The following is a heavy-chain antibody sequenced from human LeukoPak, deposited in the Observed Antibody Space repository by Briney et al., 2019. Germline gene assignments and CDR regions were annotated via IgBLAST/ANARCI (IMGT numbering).Heavy chain of an antibody. Sequence: SETLSLTCAVYGGSFSGYYWSWIRQPPGKGLEWIGEINHSGSTNYNPSLKSRVTISVDTSENQFSLKLSSVTAADTAIYYCARGLAYYDFWSGYSGWFDPRGQGILVAVSS. CDR1: GGSFSGYY. V-gene: IGHV4-34*01. CDR3: ARGLAYYDFWSGYSGWFDP. J-gene: IGHJ5*02. CDR2: INHSGST. D-gene: IGHD3-3*01.